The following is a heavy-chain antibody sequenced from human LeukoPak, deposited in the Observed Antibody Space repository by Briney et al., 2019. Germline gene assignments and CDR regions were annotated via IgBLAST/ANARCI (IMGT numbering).Heavy chain of an antibody. Sequence: GESLKISCKGSGYSFTSYWIGWVRQMPGKGLEWMGIIYPGDSDTRYSPSFQGQVTISAEKSISTASLQWSSLKASDTAMYYCARHTLGYCSGGSCYTFDPWGQGTLVTVSS. CDR1: GYSFTSYW. V-gene: IGHV5-51*01. CDR3: ARHTLGYCSGGSCYTFDP. J-gene: IGHJ5*02. D-gene: IGHD2-15*01. CDR2: IYPGDSDT.